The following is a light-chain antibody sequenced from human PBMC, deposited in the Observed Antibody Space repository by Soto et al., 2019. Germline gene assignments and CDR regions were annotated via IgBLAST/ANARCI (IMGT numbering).Light chain of an antibody. J-gene: IGKJ5*01. CDR1: QDIGSW. Sequence: DIQMTQSPSSMSASVGDRVTITCRASQDIGSWLAWYQQKPGKAPKLLIYAASSLQSGVTSRFSGSGSETDFPLTISSLQPEDFATYYCQQANRLPITFAQGTRLEIK. CDR2: AAS. CDR3: QQANRLPIT. V-gene: IGKV1D-12*01.